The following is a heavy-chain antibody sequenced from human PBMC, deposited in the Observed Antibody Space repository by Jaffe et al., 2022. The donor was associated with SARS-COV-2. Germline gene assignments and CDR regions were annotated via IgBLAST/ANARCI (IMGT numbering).Heavy chain of an antibody. D-gene: IGHD6-19*01. J-gene: IGHJ3*02. V-gene: IGHV4-34*01. CDR3: ARAYSSGWYARDAFDI. CDR1: GGSFSGYY. CDR2: INHSGST. Sequence: QVQLQQWGAGLLKPSETLSLTCDVYGGSFSGYYWSWIRQPPGKGLEWIGEINHSGSTNYNPSLKSRVTISVHTSKDQFSLRLSSVTAADTAVYYCARAYSSGWYARDAFDIWGQGTMVTVSS.